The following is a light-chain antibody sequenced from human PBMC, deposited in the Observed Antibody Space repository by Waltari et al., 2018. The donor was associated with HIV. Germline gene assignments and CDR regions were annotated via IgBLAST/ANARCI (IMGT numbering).Light chain of an antibody. CDR1: SGSVSTSYY. J-gene: IGLJ3*02. Sequence: QTVVTQEPSLSVSPGGTITLTCGLNSGSVSTSYYPSWYQQTQGQAPRTLVYATNTRSSGVPDRFSGTILGNKAALTITGAQADDDSAFYCVLYMGSGIPMFGGGTKLTVL. CDR3: VLYMGSGIPM. V-gene: IGLV8-61*01. CDR2: ATN.